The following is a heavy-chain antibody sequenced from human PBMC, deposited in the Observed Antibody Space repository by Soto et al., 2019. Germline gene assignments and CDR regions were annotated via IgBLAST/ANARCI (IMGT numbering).Heavy chain of an antibody. CDR2: INAGNGNT. CDR3: ARDQNIVVVPAAIENYYYYYYGMDV. CDR1: GGTFSSYA. V-gene: IGHV1-3*01. Sequence: ASVKVSCKASGGTFSSYAMHWVRQAPGQRLEWMGWINAGNGNTKYSQKFQGRVTITRDTSASTAYMELSSLRSEDTAVYYCARDQNIVVVPAAIENYYYYYYGMDVWGQGTTVTVSS. D-gene: IGHD2-2*01. J-gene: IGHJ6*02.